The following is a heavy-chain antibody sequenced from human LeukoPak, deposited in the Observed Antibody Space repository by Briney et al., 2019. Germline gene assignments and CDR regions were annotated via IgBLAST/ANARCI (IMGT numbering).Heavy chain of an antibody. CDR2: IWYDGHNK. CDR3: AREWGLIAVAGGPGC. J-gene: IGHJ4*02. D-gene: IGHD6-19*01. V-gene: IGHV3-33*01. Sequence: PGGSLRLSCAASGFAFTKYGMHWVRQAPGKGLEWLAIIWYDGHNKYYADSVKGRFTISRDNSKNTLFLEMNELRVEDTAMYYCAREWGLIAVAGGPGCWGQGTLVTVSS. CDR1: GFAFTKYG.